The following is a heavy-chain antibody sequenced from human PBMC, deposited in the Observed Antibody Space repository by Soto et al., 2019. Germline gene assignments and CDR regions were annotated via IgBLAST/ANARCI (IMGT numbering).Heavy chain of an antibody. D-gene: IGHD3-3*01. J-gene: IGHJ5*02. CDR2: IYYSGST. CDR3: ARHITTGPIWLGWFDP. V-gene: IGHV4-39*01. Sequence: SETLSLTCTVSGGSISSSSYYWGWIRQPPGKGLEWIGSIYYSGSTYYNPSLKSRVTLSVDTSKNQFSLKLSSVTAADTAVYYCARHITTGPIWLGWFDPWGQGTLVTVSS. CDR1: GGSISSSSYY.